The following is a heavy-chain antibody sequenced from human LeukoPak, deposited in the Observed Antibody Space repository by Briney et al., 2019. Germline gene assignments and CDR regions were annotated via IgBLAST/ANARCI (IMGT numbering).Heavy chain of an antibody. V-gene: IGHV4-59*01. D-gene: IGHD1-26*01. J-gene: IGHJ3*02. CDR3: ARASGSYGDIDAFDI. CDR2: IYYSGST. Sequence: SETLSLTCTVSGGSISSYYWSWIRQPPGKGLEWIGHIYYSGSTNYNPSLKSRVTISVDTSKNQFSLKLSSVTAADTAVYYCARASGSYGDIDAFDIWGQGTMVTVSS. CDR1: GGSISSYY.